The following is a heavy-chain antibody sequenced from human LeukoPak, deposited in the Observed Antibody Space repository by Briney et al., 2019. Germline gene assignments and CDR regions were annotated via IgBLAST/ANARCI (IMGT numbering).Heavy chain of an antibody. J-gene: IGHJ5*02. CDR2: ISSSSSYI. CDR1: GFTFNNYS. D-gene: IGHD6-19*01. Sequence: PGGSLRLSCAASGFTFNNYSMNWVRQAPGKGLEWVSSISSSSSYIYYADSVKGRFTISRDNAKNSLYLQINSLRAEDTAVYYCARVLDSSGWYGRFDPWGQGKLVTVSS. CDR3: ARVLDSSGWYGRFDP. V-gene: IGHV3-21*01.